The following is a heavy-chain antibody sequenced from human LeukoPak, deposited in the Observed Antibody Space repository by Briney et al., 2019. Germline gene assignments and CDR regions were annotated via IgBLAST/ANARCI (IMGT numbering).Heavy chain of an antibody. J-gene: IGHJ4*02. V-gene: IGHV3-30*01. CDR1: GFRSSTYD. CDR3: ASVQIGGVPDYLDY. D-gene: IGHD3-16*01. Sequence: PGGSLRLSCAASGFRSSTYDTHWVRQAPGKGLEWVAAISQGGDVTVYADSVQGRFTISRDNSKSTLYLQMKNLTPDDTAVYYCASVQIGGVPDYLDYWGQGTLVTVSS. CDR2: ISQGGDVT.